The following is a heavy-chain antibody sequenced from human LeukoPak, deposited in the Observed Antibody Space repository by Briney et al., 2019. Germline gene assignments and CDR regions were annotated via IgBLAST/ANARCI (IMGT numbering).Heavy chain of an antibody. J-gene: IGHJ4*02. Sequence: SETLSLTCTVSGGSVSSGSYYWTWIRQPPGKGREWIGYIYYSGTTNYNPSLKSRVTISVDTSKNQFSLKLGSVTAADTAVYYCARVGIAVASPFFDYWGQGTLVTVSS. CDR3: ARVGIAVASPFFDY. CDR1: GGSVSSGSYY. CDR2: IYYSGTT. V-gene: IGHV4-61*01. D-gene: IGHD6-19*01.